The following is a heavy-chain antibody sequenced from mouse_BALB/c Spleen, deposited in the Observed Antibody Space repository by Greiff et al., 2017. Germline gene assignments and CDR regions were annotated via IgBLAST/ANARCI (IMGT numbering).Heavy chain of an antibody. CDR1: GFSLTSYG. D-gene: IGHD1-1*01. Sequence: VKVVESGPGLVAPSQSLSITCTVSGFSLTSYGVHWVRQPPGKGLEWLGVIWAGGSTNYNSALMSRLSISKDNSKSQVFLKMNSLQTDDTAMYYCARQYGSTWFAYWGQGTLVTVSA. CDR3: ARQYGSTWFAY. V-gene: IGHV2-9*02. J-gene: IGHJ3*01. CDR2: IWAGGST.